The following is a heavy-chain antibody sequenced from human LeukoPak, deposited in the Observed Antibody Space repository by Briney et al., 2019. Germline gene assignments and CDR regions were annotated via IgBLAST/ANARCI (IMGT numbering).Heavy chain of an antibody. Sequence: ASVKVSCKASGYTFTSYYMHWVRQAPGQGLEWMGIINPSGGSTSYAQKFQGRVTMTRDTSTSTVYMELSSLRSEDTAVYYCATLSRYYYDSSGYPFDYWGQGTLVTVSS. CDR2: INPSGGST. D-gene: IGHD3-22*01. J-gene: IGHJ4*02. V-gene: IGHV1-46*01. CDR1: GYTFTSYY. CDR3: ATLSRYYYDSSGYPFDY.